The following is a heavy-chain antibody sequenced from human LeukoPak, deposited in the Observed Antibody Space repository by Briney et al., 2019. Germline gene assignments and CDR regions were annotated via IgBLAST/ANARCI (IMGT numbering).Heavy chain of an antibody. D-gene: IGHD6-13*01. V-gene: IGHV3-30-3*01. CDR2: ISYDGSNK. CDR3: AKGGKLGTVVAAAGANFDY. Sequence: GRSLRLSCAASGFTFSSYAMHWVRQAPGKGLEWVAVISYDGSNKYYADSVKGRFTISRDNSKNTLYLQVNSLRAEDTAVYYCAKGGKLGTVVAAAGANFDYWGQGTLVTVSS. CDR1: GFTFSSYA. J-gene: IGHJ4*02.